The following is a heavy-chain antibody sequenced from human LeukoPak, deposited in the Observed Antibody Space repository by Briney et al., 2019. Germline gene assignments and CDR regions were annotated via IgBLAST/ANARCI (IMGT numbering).Heavy chain of an antibody. J-gene: IGHJ4*02. CDR3: ARSLLPKQWLETHTFGY. D-gene: IGHD6-19*01. Sequence: PGGSLRLSCAASGFTFSSYEMNWARQAPGKGLEWVSYISSSGSTIYYADSVKGRFTISRDNAKNSLYLRMNSLRAEDTAVYYCARSLLPKQWLETHTFGYWGQGTLVTVSS. V-gene: IGHV3-48*03. CDR2: ISSSGSTI. CDR1: GFTFSSYE.